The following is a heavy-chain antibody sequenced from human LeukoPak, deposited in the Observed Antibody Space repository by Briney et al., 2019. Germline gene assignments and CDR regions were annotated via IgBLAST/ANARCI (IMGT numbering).Heavy chain of an antibody. CDR1: GFTFSNAW. J-gene: IGHJ4*02. V-gene: IGHV3-15*01. CDR2: IKSKTDGGTT. D-gene: IGHD3-22*01. CDR3: GKGQRITMTRVDY. Sequence: GGSLRLSCAASGFTFSNAWMSWVRQAPGKGLEWVGRIKSKTDGGTTDYAAPVKGRFTISRDDSKNTLYLQMNSLRAEDTAVYYCGKGQRITMTRVDYWGQGTLVSVSS.